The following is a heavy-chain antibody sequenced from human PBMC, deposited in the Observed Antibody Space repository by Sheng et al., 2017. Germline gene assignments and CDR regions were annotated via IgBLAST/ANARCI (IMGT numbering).Heavy chain of an antibody. Sequence: EVQVVESGGGLVQPGGSLRLSCAASEFSISDHYMDWVRQAPGKGLEWVGRTRNKANGYSTEYAASVKGRFIILRDDSKNSLYLQMSGLKAEDTAVYYCARAEFDRSDFYMDVWGKGTTVTVSS. J-gene: IGHJ6*03. CDR1: EFSISDHY. CDR3: ARAEFDRSDFYMDV. V-gene: IGHV3-72*01. D-gene: IGHD3-9*01. CDR2: TRNKANGYST.